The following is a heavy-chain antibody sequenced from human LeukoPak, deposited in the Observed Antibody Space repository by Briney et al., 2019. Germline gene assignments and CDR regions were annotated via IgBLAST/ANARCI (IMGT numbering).Heavy chain of an antibody. V-gene: IGHV3-23*01. CDR1: GFTFSSYA. J-gene: IGHJ1*01. CDR2: ISGSGGST. CDR3: AKGHYGSGSYYIEYFQH. D-gene: IGHD3-10*01. Sequence: GGSLRLSCAASGFTFSSYAMSWVRQAPGKGLEWVSAISGSGGSTYYADSVKGRFTISRDNSKNTLYLQMNSLRAEDTAVYYCAKGHYGSGSYYIEYFQHWGQGTLVTASS.